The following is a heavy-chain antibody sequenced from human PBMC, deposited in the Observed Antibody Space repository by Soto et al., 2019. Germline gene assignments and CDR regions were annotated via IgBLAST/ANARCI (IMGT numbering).Heavy chain of an antibody. V-gene: IGHV3-23*01. D-gene: IGHD6-19*01. CDR2: ISGSGGST. J-gene: IGHJ6*02. CDR1: GFTFSSYA. CDR3: AKGSKVAVAGHNCYGMDV. Sequence: GGSLRLSCAASGFTFSSYAMSWVRQAPGKGLEWVSAISGSGGSTYYADSVKGRFTISRDNSKNTLYLQMNSLRAEDTAVYYCAKGSKVAVAGHNCYGMDVWGQGTTVTVSS.